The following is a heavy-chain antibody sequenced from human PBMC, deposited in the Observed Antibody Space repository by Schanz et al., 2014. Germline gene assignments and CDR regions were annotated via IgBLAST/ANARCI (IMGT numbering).Heavy chain of an antibody. Sequence: EVQLVESGGGLVQPGGSLRLSCSASGFTFSIYAMHWVRQAPGKGLVWVARINSVGSNTDYADSVKGRFTISRDNAKNSLFLQMNSLRPEDTAVYYCARGRVLESWGQGTLVTVSS. CDR3: ARGRVLES. V-gene: IGHV3-74*02. J-gene: IGHJ5*02. D-gene: IGHD1-1*01. CDR2: INSVGSNT. CDR1: GFTFSIYA.